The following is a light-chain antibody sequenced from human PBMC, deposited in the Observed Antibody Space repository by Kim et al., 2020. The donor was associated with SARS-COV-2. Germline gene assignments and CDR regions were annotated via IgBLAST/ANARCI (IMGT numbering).Light chain of an antibody. Sequence: VSPGERATLSCRASQSIASSLAWYQQKPGQAPRLLIYGASTRATGIPARFSGSGSGTGFTLTISSLQSEDFVVYYCQQYYSWPLTFGGGTKVDIK. CDR2: GAS. V-gene: IGKV3-15*01. J-gene: IGKJ4*01. CDR3: QQYYSWPLT. CDR1: QSIASS.